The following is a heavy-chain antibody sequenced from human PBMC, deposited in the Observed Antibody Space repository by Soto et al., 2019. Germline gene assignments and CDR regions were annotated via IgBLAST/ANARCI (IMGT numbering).Heavy chain of an antibody. J-gene: IGHJ4*02. D-gene: IGHD5-12*01. CDR1: GGPISSGGYS. CDR2: IYHSGST. Sequence: QLQLQESGSGLVKPSQTLSLTCAVSGGPISSGGYSWSWIRQPPGKGLEWIGYIYHSGSTYYNPSLKGRVTISVDRSKNEFSLKLSSVTAADTAVYYCAAGGGLPRYYWGQGTLVTVSS. V-gene: IGHV4-30-2*01. CDR3: AAGGGLPRYY.